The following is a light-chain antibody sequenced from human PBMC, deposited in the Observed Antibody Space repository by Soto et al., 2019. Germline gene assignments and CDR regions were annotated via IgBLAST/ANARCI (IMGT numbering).Light chain of an antibody. V-gene: IGKV1-39*01. J-gene: IGKJ1*01. Sequence: DIQVTHSPSSLSASVLYTVTITFRTSQSIIGKLGWYQQIPGKAPKLLIYAASRLQSGVPSRFSASGSGTEFTLTISSLHPDDFASYYCKQSYSRVKFGQGTKVDIK. CDR2: AAS. CDR1: QSIIGK. CDR3: KQSYSRVK.